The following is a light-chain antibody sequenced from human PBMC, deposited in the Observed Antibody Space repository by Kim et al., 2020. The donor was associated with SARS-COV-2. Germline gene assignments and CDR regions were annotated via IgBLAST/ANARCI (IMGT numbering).Light chain of an antibody. J-gene: IGLJ3*02. V-gene: IGLV3-21*04. CDR3: QVWDSGTDHWV. CDR2: SSS. Sequence: SYELTQPPSVSVAPGKTASITCAGDNIGSKNVHWYQQKPGQAPVLVIYSSSDRPSGIPERFSGSNSGNTATLTISRVEAGDEADYYCQVWDSGTDHWVFG. CDR1: NIGSKN.